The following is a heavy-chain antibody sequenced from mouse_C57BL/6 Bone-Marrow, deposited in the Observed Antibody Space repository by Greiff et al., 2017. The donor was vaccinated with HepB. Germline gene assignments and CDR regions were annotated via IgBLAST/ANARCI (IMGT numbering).Heavy chain of an antibody. Sequence: EVKVVESGGGLVKPGGSLKLSCAASGFTFSDYGMHWVRQAPEKGLEWVAYISSGSSTIYYADTVKGRFTISRDNAKNTLFLQMTSLRSEDTAMYYCARPSHYGSSYGYFDVWGTGTTVTVSS. D-gene: IGHD1-1*01. J-gene: IGHJ1*03. CDR2: ISSGSSTI. CDR3: ARPSHYGSSYGYFDV. V-gene: IGHV5-17*01. CDR1: GFTFSDYG.